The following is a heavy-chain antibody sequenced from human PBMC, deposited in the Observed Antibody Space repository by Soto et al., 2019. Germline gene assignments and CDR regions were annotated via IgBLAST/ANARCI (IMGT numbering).Heavy chain of an antibody. V-gene: IGHV3-66*01. Sequence: GGSLRLSCAASGFTVSSNYMSWVRQAPGKGLEWVSVIYSGGSTYYADSVKGRFIISRDTSKNTLYLQMNSLRAEDTAVYYCAKDVRPDGYWDLDYWGQGTPVTVSS. CDR1: GFTVSSNY. CDR2: IYSGGST. CDR3: AKDVRPDGYWDLDY. D-gene: IGHD5-12*01. J-gene: IGHJ4*02.